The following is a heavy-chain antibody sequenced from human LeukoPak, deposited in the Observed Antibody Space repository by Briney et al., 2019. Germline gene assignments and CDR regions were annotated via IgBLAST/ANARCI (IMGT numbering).Heavy chain of an antibody. J-gene: IGHJ4*02. V-gene: IGHV3-53*01. CDR1: GFTVSSNY. Sequence: PGGSLRLSCAASGFTVSSNYMSWVRQAPGKGLEWVSVIYSGGSTYYADSVKGRFTISRDNSKNTLYLQMNSLRAEDTAVYYCARETTVTIGALDYWGQGTLVTVSS. CDR3: ARETTVTIGALDY. D-gene: IGHD4-17*01. CDR2: IYSGGST.